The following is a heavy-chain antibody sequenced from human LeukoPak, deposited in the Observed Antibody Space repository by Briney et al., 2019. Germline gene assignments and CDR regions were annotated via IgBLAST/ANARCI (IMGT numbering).Heavy chain of an antibody. V-gene: IGHV1-18*01. D-gene: IGHD3-22*01. CDR2: ISAYNGNT. CDR3: AVTYYYDSSGYYPQGNWFDP. J-gene: IGHJ5*02. CDR1: GYTFTSYG. Sequence: GASLKVSCKASGYTFTSYGISWVRQTPGQGLEWMGWISAYNGNTNYAQKLQGRVTMTTDTSTSTAYMELRSLRSDDTAVYYCAVTYYYDSSGYYPQGNWFDPWGQGTLVTVSS.